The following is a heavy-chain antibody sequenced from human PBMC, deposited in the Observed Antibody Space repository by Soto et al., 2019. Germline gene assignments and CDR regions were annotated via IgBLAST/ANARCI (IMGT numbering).Heavy chain of an antibody. CDR1: GYTFTEYY. Sequence: QVQLVQSGAEVKKPGASVKVSCKASGYTFTEYYMHWMRQAPGQGLEWMGWINPTNGDTNYAHNFQDRVTMTRDASISTAYMELSSLPSDDTAVYYCTRGPSSGAFDYWGQGSLVAVSS. D-gene: IGHD3-22*01. V-gene: IGHV1-2*02. J-gene: IGHJ4*02. CDR3: TRGPSSGAFDY. CDR2: INPTNGDT.